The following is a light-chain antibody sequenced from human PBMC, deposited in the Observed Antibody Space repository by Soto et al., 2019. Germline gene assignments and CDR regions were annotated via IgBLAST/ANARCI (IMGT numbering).Light chain of an antibody. CDR1: QSVLYSTLSKNY. V-gene: IGKV4-1*01. Sequence: DIVMTQSPDSLAVSLGERATINCKSSQSVLYSTLSKNYLSWYQQKPGQPPKLLIYWSSTRESGVPDRVSGSGSGTDFTLAVSSLQAEDVAVYYCHQYYSTPYTFGQRTKLAI. J-gene: IGKJ2*01. CDR2: WSS. CDR3: HQYYSTPYT.